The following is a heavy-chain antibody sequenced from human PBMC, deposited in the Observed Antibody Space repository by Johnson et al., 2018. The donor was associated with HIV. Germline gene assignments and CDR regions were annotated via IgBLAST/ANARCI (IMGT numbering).Heavy chain of an antibody. V-gene: IGHV3-30*04. CDR3: AKDGRDDLRAFDI. J-gene: IGHJ3*02. Sequence: QVQLVESGGGVVRPGGSLRLSCAASGFTFDDYAMHWVRQTPGKGLEWVAVISYDGSNKYYADSVKGRFTISRDNSKNTLYLQMNSLRAEDTAVYYCAKDGRDDLRAFDIWGQGTMVTVSS. CDR1: GFTFDDYA. D-gene: IGHD5-24*01. CDR2: ISYDGSNK.